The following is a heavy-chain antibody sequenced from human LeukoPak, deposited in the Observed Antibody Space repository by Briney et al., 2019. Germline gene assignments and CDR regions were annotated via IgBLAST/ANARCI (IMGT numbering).Heavy chain of an antibody. CDR3: AKDPLYED. Sequence: GGSLRLSCAASGFTFSSYAMHWVRQAPGKGLECMAIISYDGSNKYYADSVKGRFTISRDNSKNTMYLQMNSLRAEDTAVYYCAKDPLYEDWGQGTLVTVSS. D-gene: IGHD2-8*01. J-gene: IGHJ4*02. V-gene: IGHV3-30*04. CDR2: ISYDGSNK. CDR1: GFTFSSYA.